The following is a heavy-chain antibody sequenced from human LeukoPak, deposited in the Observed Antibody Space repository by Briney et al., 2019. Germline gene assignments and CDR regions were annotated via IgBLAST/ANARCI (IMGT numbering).Heavy chain of an antibody. V-gene: IGHV4-38-2*02. CDR1: GYSISSGHY. CDR2: IYHSGST. CDR3: ARDPATYSYDSSGIWDAFDI. J-gene: IGHJ3*02. Sequence: PSETLSLTCTVSGYSISSGHYWGWIRQPPGKELEWIGSIYHSGSTSYNPSLKSRVTISVDTSKNQFSLKLSSVTAADTAVYYCARDPATYSYDSSGIWDAFDIWGRGTMVTVSS. D-gene: IGHD3-22*01.